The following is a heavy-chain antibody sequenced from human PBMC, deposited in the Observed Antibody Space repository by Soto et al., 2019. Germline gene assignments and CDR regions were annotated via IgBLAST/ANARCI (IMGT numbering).Heavy chain of an antibody. D-gene: IGHD1-7*01. V-gene: IGHV5-51*01. CDR3: ASLLGTVTAFDY. CDR2: IYPGDSDT. Sequence: PGQSLKISCKGSGYSFTSYWIGWVRQMPGKGLEWMGSIYPGDSDTRYSPSFQGQVTISAEKSIGTAYLQWSSLRVEDTAMYYCASLLGTVTAFDYWGRGTLVTVSS. CDR1: GYSFTSYW. J-gene: IGHJ4*02.